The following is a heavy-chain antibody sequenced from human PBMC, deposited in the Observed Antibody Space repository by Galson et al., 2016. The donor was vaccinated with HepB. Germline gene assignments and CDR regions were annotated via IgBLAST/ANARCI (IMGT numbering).Heavy chain of an antibody. CDR3: ARGYHDKSFDY. CDR2: ICGFSSPV. CDR1: GFTFTSYS. J-gene: IGHJ4*02. D-gene: IGHD2-2*01. V-gene: IGHV3-48*02. Sequence: SLRLSCAASGFTFTSYSMSWVRQAPGKGLEWVSFICGFSSPVYYADSVKGRFTISRDIDRTSLYLQMSSLRDEDTAVYYCARGYHDKSFDYLGQGALVTVSS.